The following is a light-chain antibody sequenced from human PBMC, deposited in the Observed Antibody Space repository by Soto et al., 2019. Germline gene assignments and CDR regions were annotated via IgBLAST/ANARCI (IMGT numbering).Light chain of an antibody. CDR1: SSDVGSYNL. V-gene: IGLV2-23*01. CDR3: CSYAGSRV. Sequence: QSVLTQPASVSGSPGQSITISCTGTSSDVGSYNLVSWYQQHPGKAPKLMIYEGSKRPSGVSNRFSGSKSGNTASLTISGLQAVDEADYYCCSYAGSRVFGGGTKLTVL. J-gene: IGLJ2*01. CDR2: EGS.